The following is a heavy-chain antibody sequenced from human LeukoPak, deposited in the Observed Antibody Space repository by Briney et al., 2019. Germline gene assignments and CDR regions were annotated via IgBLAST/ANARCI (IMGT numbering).Heavy chain of an antibody. D-gene: IGHD3-22*01. Sequence: GGSLRLSCAASGFTFSNYGMTWVRQAPRKGLEWVSGISGSGGSPYYADSVKGRFTISRDNSKSTLFLQMNSLRVEDTAVYYCAKGDNYFDGSGIDYWGQGTLVTVSS. J-gene: IGHJ4*02. V-gene: IGHV3-23*01. CDR3: AKGDNYFDGSGIDY. CDR1: GFTFSNYG. CDR2: ISGSGGSP.